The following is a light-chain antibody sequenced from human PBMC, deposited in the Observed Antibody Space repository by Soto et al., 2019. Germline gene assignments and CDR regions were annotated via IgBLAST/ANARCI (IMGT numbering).Light chain of an antibody. J-gene: IGKJ1*01. Sequence: DIVMTQPPATLSVSAGETATLSCRASEDVSMTLAWYQQKPGQSPRLLIYDVSTRATGIPARFSGSGSGTEFTLTISDLQSEDFAVYYCQQYNKGPPWTFGQGTKVDMK. V-gene: IGKV3-15*01. CDR2: DVS. CDR3: QQYNKGPPWT. CDR1: EDVSMT.